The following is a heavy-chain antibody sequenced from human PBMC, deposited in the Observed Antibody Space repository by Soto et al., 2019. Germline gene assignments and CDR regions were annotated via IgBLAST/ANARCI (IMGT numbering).Heavy chain of an antibody. J-gene: IGHJ4*02. D-gene: IGHD2-2*01. V-gene: IGHV5-10-1*01. Sequence: PGESLKISCQASGYSFTAYWITWVRQMPGKGLEWMATIDPSDSYVDYSPSFRGHVTFSVDRSITTVYLQWNSLKASDSAMYFCTSRASSSFYHFDFWGQGALVTVSS. CDR1: GYSFTAYW. CDR2: IDPSDSYV. CDR3: TSRASSSFYHFDF.